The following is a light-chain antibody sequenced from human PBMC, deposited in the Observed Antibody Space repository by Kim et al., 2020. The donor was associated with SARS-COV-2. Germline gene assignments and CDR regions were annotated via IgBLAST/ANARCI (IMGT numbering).Light chain of an antibody. CDR1: SANVGSHF. CDR3: ATWDVSLNGWV. Sequence: GQRVTSSCAGSSANVGSHFVNWYQQIPGTAPNVCIYNDNQRPSGVPDRFSGSRSGTSASLAISGLQSEDEADYYCATWDVSLNGWVFGGGTQLTVL. CDR2: NDN. J-gene: IGLJ3*02. V-gene: IGLV1-44*01.